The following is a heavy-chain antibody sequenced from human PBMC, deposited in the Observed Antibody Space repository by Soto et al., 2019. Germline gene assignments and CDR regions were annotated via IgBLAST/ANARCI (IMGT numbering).Heavy chain of an antibody. CDR2: IIPILGTA. V-gene: IGHV1-69*10. D-gene: IGHD3-10*01. CDR3: ARYWNYYGSGSYYYNWFDP. J-gene: IGHJ5*02. CDR1: GGTFSSYA. Sequence: SVKVSCKASGGTFSSYAISWVRQAPGQGLEWMGGIIPILGTANYAQKFQGRVTITADKSTSTAYMELSSLRSEDTAVYYCARYWNYYGSGSYYYNWFDPWGQGTLVTVS.